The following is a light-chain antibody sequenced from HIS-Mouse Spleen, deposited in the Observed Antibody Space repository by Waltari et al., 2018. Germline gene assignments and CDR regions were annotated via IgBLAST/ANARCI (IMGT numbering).Light chain of an antibody. Sequence: QSALTQPRSVSGSPGPSVTISCTGPSSYVVGYNYFSWYQQPPGKAPKLMIYDVSKRPSGVPDRFSGSKSGNTASLTISGLQAEDEADYYCCSYAGSYTGVFGTGTKVTVL. J-gene: IGLJ1*01. CDR2: DVS. CDR1: SSYVVGYNY. CDR3: CSYAGSYTGV. V-gene: IGLV2-11*01.